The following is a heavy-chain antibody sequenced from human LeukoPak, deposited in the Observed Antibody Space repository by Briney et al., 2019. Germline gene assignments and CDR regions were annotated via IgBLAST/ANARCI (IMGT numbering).Heavy chain of an antibody. CDR3: AGPPSRGYSSSFEY. D-gene: IGHD2-2*03. CDR2: IYPDESNI. Sequence: HGESLKISCKGSGYSFPTYWIAWVRQMPGKGLEWMGIIYPDESNIRYSPSFQGQVTISADKSISTAYLQWSSLKASDTAMYYCAGPPSRGYSSSFEYWGQRTLVTVSS. CDR1: GYSFPTYW. J-gene: IGHJ4*02. V-gene: IGHV5-51*01.